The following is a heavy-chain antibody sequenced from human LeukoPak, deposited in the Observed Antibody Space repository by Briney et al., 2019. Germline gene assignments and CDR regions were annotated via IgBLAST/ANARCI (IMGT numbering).Heavy chain of an antibody. CDR1: GGSISSSSYY. V-gene: IGHV4-39*01. CDR2: IYYSGST. Sequence: SETLSLTRTVSGGSISSSSYYWGWIRQPPGKGLEWIGSIYYSGSTYYNPSLKSRVTISVDTSKNQFSLKLSSVTAADTAVYYCARPMGYCSSTSCHPHAFDIWGQGTMVTVSS. CDR3: ARPMGYCSSTSCHPHAFDI. J-gene: IGHJ3*02. D-gene: IGHD2-2*01.